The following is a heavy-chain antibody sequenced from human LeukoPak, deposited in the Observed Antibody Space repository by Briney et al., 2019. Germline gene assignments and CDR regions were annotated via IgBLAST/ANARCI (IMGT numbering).Heavy chain of an antibody. CDR1: GDSISGHY. CDR2: VYTSGST. V-gene: IGHV4-4*07. CDR3: ARDGSGSSWPIAVDAFDI. D-gene: IGHD6-13*01. J-gene: IGHJ3*02. Sequence: KPSETLSLTCSVSGDSISGHYWSWIRRPAGKGLEWIGRVYTSGSTNYNPSLKSRITMSVDTSKNQFSLKLSSVTAADTAVYYCARDGSGSSWPIAVDAFDIWGQGTMVTVSS.